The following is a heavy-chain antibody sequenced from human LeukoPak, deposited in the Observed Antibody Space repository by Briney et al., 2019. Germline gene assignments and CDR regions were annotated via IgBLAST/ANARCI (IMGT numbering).Heavy chain of an antibody. CDR3: ARTLYQLPHYYYYAMDV. Sequence: PGGSLRLSCAASGFTVSSNYMSWVRQAPGKGLEWVSYISTSGSDIFYADSVKGRFTISRDNAKNSLYLQINSLRAEDTAVYYCARTLYQLPHYYYYAMDVWGQGTTVTVSS. CDR2: ISTSGSDI. V-gene: IGHV3-11*01. D-gene: IGHD2-2*01. J-gene: IGHJ6*02. CDR1: GFTVSSNY.